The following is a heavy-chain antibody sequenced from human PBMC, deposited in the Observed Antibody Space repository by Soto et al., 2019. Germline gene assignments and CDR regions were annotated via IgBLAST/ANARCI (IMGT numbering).Heavy chain of an antibody. CDR1: GGSISSYY. J-gene: IGHJ4*02. CDR3: ARAADYCSGGSCYYYFDY. V-gene: IGHV4-59*01. D-gene: IGHD2-15*01. Sequence: SETLSLTCTVSGGSISSYYWSWIRQPPGKGLEWIGYIYYSGSTNSNPSLKSRVTISVDTSKNQFSLKLSSVTAADTAVYYCARAADYCSGGSCYYYFDYWGQGTLVTVSS. CDR2: IYYSGST.